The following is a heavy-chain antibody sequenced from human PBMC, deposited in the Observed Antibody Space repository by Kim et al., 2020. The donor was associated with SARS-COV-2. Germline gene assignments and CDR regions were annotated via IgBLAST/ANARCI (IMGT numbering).Heavy chain of an antibody. J-gene: IGHJ5*02. CDR1: GFTFSSYS. V-gene: IGHV3-21*01. D-gene: IGHD3-10*01. Sequence: GGSLRLSCAASGFTFSSYSMNWVRQAPGKGLEWVSSISSSSSYIYYADSVKGRFTISRDNAKNSLYLQMNSLRAEDTAVYYCARDPNLWFGDVGWFDPWGQGTLVTVSS. CDR3: ARDPNLWFGDVGWFDP. CDR2: ISSSSSYI.